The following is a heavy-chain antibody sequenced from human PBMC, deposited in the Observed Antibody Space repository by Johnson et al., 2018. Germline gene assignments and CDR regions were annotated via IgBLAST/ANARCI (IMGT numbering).Heavy chain of an antibody. V-gene: IGHV3-30*18. CDR3: EKDPGYCSDGVCSKWFDP. Sequence: QVQLQQSGGGVVQPGRSLRLSCAASGFTFGSYGMHWVRQAPGKGLEWVAFISHDGNNKEYADFVKGRFTISRDDSKDKLYLQMNSLRTEDTAVYRCEKDPGYCSDGVCSKWFDPWGQGTLVTVSS. D-gene: IGHD2-8*01. J-gene: IGHJ5*02. CDR1: GFTFGSYG. CDR2: ISHDGNNK.